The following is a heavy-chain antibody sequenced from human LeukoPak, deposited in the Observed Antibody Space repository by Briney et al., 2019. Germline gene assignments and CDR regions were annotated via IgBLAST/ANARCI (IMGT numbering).Heavy chain of an antibody. Sequence: GGSLRLSCAASGFTVTSNYMSWVRQAPGKGLEWVSVIYIGGSTYYADSVKGRFTISRDNSKNTLYLQMNSLRAEDTAFYYCARGGITIFGGIIYQDYWGQGTLVTVSS. CDR1: GFTVTSNY. CDR2: IYIGGST. D-gene: IGHD3-3*01. J-gene: IGHJ4*02. CDR3: ARGGITIFGGIIYQDY. V-gene: IGHV3-53*01.